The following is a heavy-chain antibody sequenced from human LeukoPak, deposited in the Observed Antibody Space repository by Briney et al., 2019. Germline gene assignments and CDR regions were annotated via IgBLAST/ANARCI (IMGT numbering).Heavy chain of an antibody. CDR1: GFTFSSYA. J-gene: IGHJ4*02. CDR2: ISGSGGRT. CDR3: ANSRAAGESIDY. Sequence: GGSLRLSCAASGFTFSSYAMSWVRQAPGKGLEWVSTISGSGGRTYYAASVKGRFTISRDNSKNTVFLQMNSLRAEDTAVYYYANSRAAGESIDYWGQGTLVTVSS. D-gene: IGHD3-10*01. V-gene: IGHV3-23*01.